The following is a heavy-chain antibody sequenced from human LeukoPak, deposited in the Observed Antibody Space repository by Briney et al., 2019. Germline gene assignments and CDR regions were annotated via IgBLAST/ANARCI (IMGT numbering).Heavy chain of an antibody. CDR1: GFTFTNAW. D-gene: IGHD2-21*02. Sequence: GGSLRLSCAASGFTFTNAWMTWVRQTPGKGLEWVGRIKRKSDGGTTDYAAPVKGRFNISRDDSKATVFLLMNSLKTEDTAVYYCTTAVVVTGFDYWGQGTLVSVSS. J-gene: IGHJ4*02. V-gene: IGHV3-15*01. CDR3: TTAVVVTGFDY. CDR2: IKRKSDGGTT.